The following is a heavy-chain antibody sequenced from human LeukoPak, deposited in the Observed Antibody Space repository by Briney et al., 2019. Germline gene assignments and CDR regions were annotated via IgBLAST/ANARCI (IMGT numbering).Heavy chain of an antibody. D-gene: IGHD6-19*01. Sequence: SETLSLTCTVSGGSISSYYWSWIRQPAGKGLEWIGRIYTSGSTNYNPSLKSRVTMSVDTSKNQFSLKLSSVTAADTAVYYCARDPSSGWYHYFDYWGQGTLVTVSS. CDR3: ARDPSSGWYHYFDY. CDR1: GGSISSYY. CDR2: IYTSGST. J-gene: IGHJ4*02. V-gene: IGHV4-4*07.